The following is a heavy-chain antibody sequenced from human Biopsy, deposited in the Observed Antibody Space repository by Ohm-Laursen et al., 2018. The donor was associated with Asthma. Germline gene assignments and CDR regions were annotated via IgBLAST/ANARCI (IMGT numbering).Heavy chain of an antibody. V-gene: IGHV1-3*01. Sequence: SVKVSCKASGYTFINYAIHWVRQAPGQRLEWMGWINAGNGNTKYSQKFQGRVTITRDTSASTAYMDLSSLRSEDTAVYYCARTYYDFLTGQVNDAFAIRGQGTMVTVSS. D-gene: IGHD3-9*01. CDR1: GYTFINYA. CDR3: ARTYYDFLTGQVNDAFAI. CDR2: INAGNGNT. J-gene: IGHJ3*02.